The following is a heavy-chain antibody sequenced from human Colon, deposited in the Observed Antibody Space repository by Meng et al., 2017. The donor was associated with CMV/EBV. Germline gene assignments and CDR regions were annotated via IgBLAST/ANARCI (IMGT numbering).Heavy chain of an antibody. D-gene: IGHD2-15*01. CDR2: IKQDGSEK. J-gene: IGHJ6*02. V-gene: IGHV3-7*01. CDR1: GFTFSSYW. CDR3: ARAGDIVEVSDPLRDNYYYYGMDL. Sequence: GESLKISCAASGFTFSSYWMSWVRQAPGKGLEWVANIKQDGSEKYYVDSVKGRFTISRDNAKNSLYLQMNSLRAEDTAVYYCARAGDIVEVSDPLRDNYYYYGMDLWGQGTTVTVSS.